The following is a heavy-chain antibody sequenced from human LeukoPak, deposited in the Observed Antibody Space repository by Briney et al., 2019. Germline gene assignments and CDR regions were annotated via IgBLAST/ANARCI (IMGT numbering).Heavy chain of an antibody. V-gene: IGHV1-2*02. CDR2: INPNSGGT. D-gene: IGHD6-13*01. CDR3: AGGQLQYSSTE. Sequence: ASVKVFCKASEYTFTAYYIHWLRQAPGQGLEWMGWINPNSGGTHYAQKFQGRVTMTRDTSISTAYMEVSWLTSDDTAVYYCAGGQLQYSSTEWGQGTLVIVSS. CDR1: EYTFTAYY. J-gene: IGHJ4*02.